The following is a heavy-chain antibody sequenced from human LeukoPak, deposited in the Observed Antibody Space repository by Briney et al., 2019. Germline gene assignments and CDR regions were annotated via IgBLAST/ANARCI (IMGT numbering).Heavy chain of an antibody. Sequence: SETLSLICALYGRSFSGYYWTWIRQPPGKGLEWIGENNHSGSTNYNPSLKSRVTISVDTSKTQFSLKLSSVTAADTAVYYCARSVVGYCSGGSCYSYYYYMDVWGKGTTVTISS. V-gene: IGHV4-34*01. D-gene: IGHD2-15*01. CDR2: NNHSGST. CDR1: GRSFSGYY. CDR3: ARSVVGYCSGGSCYSYYYYMDV. J-gene: IGHJ6*03.